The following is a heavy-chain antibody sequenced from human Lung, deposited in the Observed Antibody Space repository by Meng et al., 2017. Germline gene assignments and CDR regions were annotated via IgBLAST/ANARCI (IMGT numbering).Heavy chain of an antibody. CDR2: IKRDGSQK. V-gene: IGHV3-7*01. CDR3: SRSGTMGANNWFDA. CDR1: GFTFSDYW. D-gene: IGHD1/OR15-1a*01. Sequence: GGSLRLSCAASGFTFSDYWMRWVRQAPGKGLEWVANIKRDGSQKKYVDAVKGRFTISRDNAQNSMYLQLNSLRDEDTAVYCCSRSGTMGANNWFDAWGQGTLVTVSS. J-gene: IGHJ5*02.